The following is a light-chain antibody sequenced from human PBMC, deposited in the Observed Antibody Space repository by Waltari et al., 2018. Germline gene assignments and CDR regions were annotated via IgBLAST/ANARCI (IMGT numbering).Light chain of an antibody. CDR2: YKSDSDK. J-gene: IGLJ3*02. V-gene: IGLV5-45*02. CDR1: SGINVGTYR. CDR3: MIWHSSAWV. Sequence: QAVLTQPSSLSASPGASASLTCTLRSGINVGTYRIYWYQQKPGSPPQYLLRYKSDSDKKQGSGVPSRFSGSKDASANAGSLLISGLQSEDEADYYCMIWHSSAWVFGGGTKLTVL.